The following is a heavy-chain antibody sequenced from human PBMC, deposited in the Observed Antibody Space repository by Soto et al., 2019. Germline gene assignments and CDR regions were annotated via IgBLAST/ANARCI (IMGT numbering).Heavy chain of an antibody. V-gene: IGHV1-2*02. CDR2: INPNSGGT. D-gene: IGHD1-7*01. J-gene: IGHJ5*02. CDR1: GYTFTGYY. Sequence: GASVKVSCKASGYTFTGYYMHWVRQAPGQGLEWMGWINPNSGGTNYAQKFQGRVTMTRDTSISTAYMELSRLRSDDTAVYYCARSLLELRGWGWCDPWGQGTLVTVSS. CDR3: ARSLLELRGWGWCDP.